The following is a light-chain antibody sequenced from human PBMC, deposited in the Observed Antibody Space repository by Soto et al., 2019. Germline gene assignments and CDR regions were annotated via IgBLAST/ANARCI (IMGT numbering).Light chain of an antibody. CDR1: QSVSSY. J-gene: IGKJ3*01. CDR3: QQRFNWPLT. Sequence: EIVLTQSPATLSLSPGERATLSCRASQSVSSYLAWYQQKPGQAPRLLIYDASNRATGVPARFSGSGSGTDFPLTISSLEPEDFAVYFYQQRFNWPLTFGPGTKVDIK. CDR2: DAS. V-gene: IGKV3-11*01.